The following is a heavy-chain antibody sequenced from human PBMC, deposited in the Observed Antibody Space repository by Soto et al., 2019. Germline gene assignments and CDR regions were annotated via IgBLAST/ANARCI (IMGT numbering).Heavy chain of an antibody. CDR3: ARNYYGDFSSFDY. V-gene: IGHV3-7*01. CDR1: GFTFTTYW. Sequence: PGGSLRLSCAASGFTFTTYWMSWVRQAPGKGLEWVANIKQDGSEKSYVDSVKGRFNIYRDNAKNSLYLQMNSLRAEDTAVYYCARNYYGDFSSFDYWGQGTLVTVSS. CDR2: IKQDGSEK. D-gene: IGHD4-17*01. J-gene: IGHJ4*02.